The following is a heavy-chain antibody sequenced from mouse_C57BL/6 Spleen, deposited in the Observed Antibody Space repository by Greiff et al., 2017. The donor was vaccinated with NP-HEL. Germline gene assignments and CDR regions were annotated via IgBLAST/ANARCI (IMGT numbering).Heavy chain of an antibody. CDR2: IYPGDGDT. CDR3: ARTPFNYYGSSYNAMDY. V-gene: IGHV1-82*01. CDR1: GYAFSSSW. D-gene: IGHD1-1*01. J-gene: IGHJ4*01. Sequence: VQLQQSGPELVKPGASVKISCKASGYAFSSSWMNWVKQRPGKGLEWIGRIYPGDGDTNYNGKFKGKATLTADKSSSTAYMQLSSLTSEDSAVYFCARTPFNYYGSSYNAMDYWGQGTSVTVSS.